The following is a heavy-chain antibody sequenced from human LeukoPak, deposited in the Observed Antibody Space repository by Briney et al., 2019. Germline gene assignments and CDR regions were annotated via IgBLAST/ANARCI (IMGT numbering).Heavy chain of an antibody. Sequence: PGGSLRLSCAVSGFTISSYDMHWVRQVTGKGLEWVSAIGVAGDTYYPGSVKGRFIITRENAKNSLYLQMNSLRVEDTAVYYCARDRHGMAVWGQGTTVVVSS. CDR2: IGVAGDT. CDR1: GFTISSYD. J-gene: IGHJ6*02. V-gene: IGHV3-13*01. CDR3: ARDRHGMAV.